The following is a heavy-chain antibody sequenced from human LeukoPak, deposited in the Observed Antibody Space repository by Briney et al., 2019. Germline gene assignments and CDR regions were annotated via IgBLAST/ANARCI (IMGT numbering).Heavy chain of an antibody. CDR3: ASDYGDYYYFDY. CDR2: IYYSGST. D-gene: IGHD4-17*01. V-gene: IGHV4-39*07. Sequence: SETLSLTCTVSGGSISSSSYYWGWIRQPPGKGLEWIGSIYYSGSTYYNPSLKSRVTISVDTSKNQFSLKLSSVTAADMAVYYCASDYGDYYYFDYWGQGTLVTVSS. J-gene: IGHJ4*02. CDR1: GGSISSSSYY.